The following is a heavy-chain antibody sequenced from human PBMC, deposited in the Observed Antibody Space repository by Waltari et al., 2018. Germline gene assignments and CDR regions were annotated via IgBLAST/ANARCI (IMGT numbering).Heavy chain of an antibody. CDR1: GGSISSYY. V-gene: IGHV4-59*01. CDR3: ARVGSSSIGTFDY. D-gene: IGHD6-13*01. Sequence: QVQLQESGPGLVKPSETLSLTCTVSGGSISSYYWSWIRQPPGKGLEWIGYIYYSGSTNYNPSLKSRVTISVDTSKNQFSLKLSSVTAADTAVYYCARVGSSSIGTFDYWGQGTLVTVSS. CDR2: IYYSGST. J-gene: IGHJ4*02.